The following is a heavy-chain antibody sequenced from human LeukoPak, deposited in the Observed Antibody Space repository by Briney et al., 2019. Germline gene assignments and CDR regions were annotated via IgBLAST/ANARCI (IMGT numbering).Heavy chain of an antibody. Sequence: GGSLRLSCATSQFKFNNYGMTWVRQAPGKGLEWVSSITGSGGGTQYADSVQGRFTISRDNSKNTLYLQMNSLRAKDTAVYYCAKDPNGDYIGTFDIWGQGTMATVSS. J-gene: IGHJ3*02. D-gene: IGHD4-17*01. CDR2: ITGSGGGT. CDR3: AKDPNGDYIGTFDI. V-gene: IGHV3-23*01. CDR1: QFKFNNYG.